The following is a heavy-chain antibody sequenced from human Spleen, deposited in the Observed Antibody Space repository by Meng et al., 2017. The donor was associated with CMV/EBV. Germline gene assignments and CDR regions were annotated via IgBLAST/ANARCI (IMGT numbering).Heavy chain of an antibody. CDR2: MNPKTGDT. V-gene: IGHV1-2*02. CDR3: ARASTHIDY. Sequence: KGSCAASGYTFTGNHLHWVRQAPGQGLEWMGWMNPKTGDTKYAPKFQGRVTMTRDTSINTGYMELRSLKSDDTAVYYCARASTHIDYWAQGTLVTVSS. J-gene: IGHJ4*02. D-gene: IGHD5/OR15-5a*01. CDR1: GYTFTGNH.